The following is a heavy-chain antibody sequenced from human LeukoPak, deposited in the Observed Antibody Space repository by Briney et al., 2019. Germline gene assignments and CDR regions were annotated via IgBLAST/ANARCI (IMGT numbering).Heavy chain of an antibody. J-gene: IGHJ1*01. CDR3: ARGTAARPLGAEYFQH. CDR2: ISYDGSNK. D-gene: IGHD6-6*01. V-gene: IGHV3-30*03. Sequence: GGSLRLSCAASGFTFSSYGMHWVRQAPGKGLEWVAVISYDGSNKYYADSVKGRFTISRDNSKNTLYLQMNSLRAEDTAVYYCARGTAARPLGAEYFQHWGQGTLVTVSS. CDR1: GFTFSSYG.